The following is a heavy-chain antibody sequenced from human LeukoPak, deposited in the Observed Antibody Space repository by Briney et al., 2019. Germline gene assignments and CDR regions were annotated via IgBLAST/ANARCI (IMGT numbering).Heavy chain of an antibody. CDR1: GGTFSSYT. CDR3: ARAAYYYDSSGYYFDY. D-gene: IGHD3-22*01. Sequence: SVKVSCKAFGGTFSSYTISWVRQAPGQGLEWMGRIIPILGIANYAQKFQGRVTITADKSTSTAYMELSSLRSEDTAVYYCARAAYYYDSSGYYFDYWGQGTLVTVSS. J-gene: IGHJ4*02. V-gene: IGHV1-69*02. CDR2: IIPILGIA.